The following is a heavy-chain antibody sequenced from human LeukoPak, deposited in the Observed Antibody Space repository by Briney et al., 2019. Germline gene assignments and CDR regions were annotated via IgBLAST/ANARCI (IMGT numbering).Heavy chain of an antibody. D-gene: IGHD2-2*01. CDR1: GDSVSSSNYY. CDR2: IHYTGST. Sequence: SETLSLTYTVSGDSVSSSNYYWDWIRQPPGKGLEWIGRIHYTGSTYHNPSLKSRVTISVDTSKNKFSLKLSSVTAADTAIYYCARGKLPTVVPVSDVYLDSWGQGTLVTVSS. V-gene: IGHV4-39*07. CDR3: ARGKLPTVVPVSDVYLDS. J-gene: IGHJ5*01.